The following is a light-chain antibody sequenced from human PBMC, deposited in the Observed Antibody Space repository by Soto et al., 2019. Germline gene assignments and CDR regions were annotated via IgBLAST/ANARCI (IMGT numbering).Light chain of an antibody. CDR1: GSNIGSHT. Sequence: QSVLTQPPSASGTPGQRVTISCSGSGSNIGSHTVSWYQQLPGTAPKLLIYSNNQRPSGVPDRFSGSKSGTSASLAISGLQSEDEADYYCAAWDDSLNGWVFGGGTKLTVL. J-gene: IGLJ3*02. CDR2: SNN. V-gene: IGLV1-44*01. CDR3: AAWDDSLNGWV.